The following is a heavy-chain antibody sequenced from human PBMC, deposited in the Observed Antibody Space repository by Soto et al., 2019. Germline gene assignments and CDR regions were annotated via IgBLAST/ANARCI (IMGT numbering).Heavy chain of an antibody. CDR3: ARQDATMGYYAFWSGFPVAH. Sequence: QMQLQESGPGLVKPSETLSLTCTVSGGSISSSSYYWGWIRQSPGKGLEWIGSIYYAGDTQYNPSSKIRVTLSVDRSTNQFSLKVTSVTAADTAVYYCARQDATMGYYAFWSGFPVAHWGQGTLVTVSS. J-gene: IGHJ4*02. V-gene: IGHV4-39*01. CDR2: IYYAGDT. D-gene: IGHD3-3*01. CDR1: GGSISSSSYY.